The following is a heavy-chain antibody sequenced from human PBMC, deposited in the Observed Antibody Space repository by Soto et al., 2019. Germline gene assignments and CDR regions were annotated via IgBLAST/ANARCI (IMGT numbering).Heavy chain of an antibody. J-gene: IGHJ4*02. D-gene: IGHD3-22*01. CDR1: GFTFSSYG. CDR2: IWYDGSNK. V-gene: IGHV3-33*01. Sequence: GGSLSLSCAGSGFTFSSYGMHWCRQARCRGLEGGAVIWYDGSNKYYADSVKGRFTISRDNSKNTLYLQMNSLRAEDTAVYYCARDLVRYYDSSGYSRGNPDYWGQGTLVTVSS. CDR3: ARDLVRYYDSSGYSRGNPDY.